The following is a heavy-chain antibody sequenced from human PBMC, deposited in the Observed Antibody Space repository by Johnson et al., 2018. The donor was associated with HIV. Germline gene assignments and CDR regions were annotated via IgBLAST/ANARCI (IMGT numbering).Heavy chain of an antibody. CDR2: MNWNGGST. J-gene: IGHJ3*02. V-gene: IGHV3-20*04. D-gene: IGHD4-23*01. CDR3: ANLGDYGGNNGFDI. Sequence: VQLVESGGGVVRPGGSLRLSCAASGFTFDDYGMSWVRQAPGKGLEWVSGMNWNGGSTGYADSVKGRFTISRDNSTKTLYLQMNSLTTEDTAVYYCANLGDYGGNNGFDIWGQGTMVTVSS. CDR1: GFTFDDYG.